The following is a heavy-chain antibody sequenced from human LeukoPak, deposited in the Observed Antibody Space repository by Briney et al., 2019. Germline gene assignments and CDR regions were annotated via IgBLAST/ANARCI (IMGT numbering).Heavy chain of an antibody. V-gene: IGHV4-59*12. CDR1: GGSLNNNY. J-gene: IGHJ4*02. CDR2: IYYNGET. CDR3: ARYSRRGDYMLDY. D-gene: IGHD4-17*01. Sequence: PSETLSLTCDVSGGSLNNNYWSWLRQPPGKGLEWIGYIYYNGETKYNPSLESRVTMSVDLSVNQFSLRLNSVTDMDTAIYYCARYSRRGDYMLDYWGQGTLVTVSS.